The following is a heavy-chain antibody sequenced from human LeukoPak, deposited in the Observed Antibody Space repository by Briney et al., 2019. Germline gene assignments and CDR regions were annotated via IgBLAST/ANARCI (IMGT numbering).Heavy chain of an antibody. CDR1: GGSISSSSYY. Sequence: SETLSLTCTVSGGSISSSSYYWGWIRQPPGKGLEWIGSIYYSGSTYYNPSLKSRVTISVGTSKNQFSLKLSSVTAADTAVYYCARVNYYDSSGYYPDYRGQGTLVTVSS. J-gene: IGHJ4*02. V-gene: IGHV4-39*07. CDR2: IYYSGST. D-gene: IGHD3-22*01. CDR3: ARVNYYDSSGYYPDY.